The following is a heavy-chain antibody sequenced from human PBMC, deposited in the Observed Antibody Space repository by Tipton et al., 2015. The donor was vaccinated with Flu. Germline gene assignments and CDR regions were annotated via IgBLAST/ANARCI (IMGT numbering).Heavy chain of an antibody. CDR2: INTGGNT. CDR3: ARAGNYYYGMDV. V-gene: IGHV3-13*01. CDR1: GFIFSSYD. Sequence: SLRLSCVASGFIFSSYDMHWVRQATGKGLEWVSAINTGGNTFYPDSVKGRFTISRKNAKNSLYLQLNSLRAGDTAVYYCARAGNYYYGMDVWGQGTTVTVPS. J-gene: IGHJ6*02.